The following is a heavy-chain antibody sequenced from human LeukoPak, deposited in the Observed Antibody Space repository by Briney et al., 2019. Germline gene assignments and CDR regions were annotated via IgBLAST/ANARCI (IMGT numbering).Heavy chain of an antibody. Sequence: ASVKVSCKASGGTFSSYAISWVRQAPGQGLEWMGRIIPILGIANYAQKFQGRVTITTDESTSTAYMELSSLRSEDTAVYYCARGSGTSIFGVVIYAFDIWGQGTMVTVSS. CDR2: IIPILGIA. V-gene: IGHV1-69*04. J-gene: IGHJ3*02. CDR1: GGTFSSYA. CDR3: ARGSGTSIFGVVIYAFDI. D-gene: IGHD3-3*01.